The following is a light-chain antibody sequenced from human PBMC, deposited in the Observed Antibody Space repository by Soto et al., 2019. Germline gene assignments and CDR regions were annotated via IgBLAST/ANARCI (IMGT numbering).Light chain of an antibody. J-gene: IGKJ3*01. CDR3: QQYGSSLFT. Sequence: EILLTQSPGTLSLSPGERATLSCRASQSVSSSYLAWYQQKPGQAPRLLIYGASSRATGIPDRFSGSGSGTYFTLTISRLEAEDFAVYYCQQYGSSLFTFGPWTKVDIK. V-gene: IGKV3-20*01. CDR2: GAS. CDR1: QSVSSSY.